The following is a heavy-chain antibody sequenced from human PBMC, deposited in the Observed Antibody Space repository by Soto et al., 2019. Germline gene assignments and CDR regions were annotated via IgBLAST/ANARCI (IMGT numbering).Heavy chain of an antibody. D-gene: IGHD6-19*01. CDR1: AFSFSNFW. J-gene: IGHJ3*02. V-gene: IGHV3-7*01. Sequence: EVQLVESGGGLVQPGGSLRLSCAASAFSFSNFWMAWVRQTPGKGPEWVATIKDDGSEKYYVDSLKGRFTVSRDNAENSLYLQMNSLRVEDTAIYYSTRDVGWGDFDIWGQGTMVIVSS. CDR2: IKDDGSEK. CDR3: TRDVGWGDFDI.